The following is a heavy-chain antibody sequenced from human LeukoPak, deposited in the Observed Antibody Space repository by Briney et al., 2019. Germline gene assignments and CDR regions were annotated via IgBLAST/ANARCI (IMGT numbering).Heavy chain of an antibody. CDR1: GFSFSSYA. Sequence: GGSLRLSCAASGFSFSSYAMSWVHEAPARGLEWVSSLRGNGDTFYADSVKGRFALPRDDSRNTVYLQLNNLRVEDTAVYYCAKANWVSNADAVFWGQGTVVTVSS. D-gene: IGHD1-1*01. V-gene: IGHV3-23*01. CDR2: LRGNGDT. CDR3: AKANWVSNADAVF. J-gene: IGHJ4*02.